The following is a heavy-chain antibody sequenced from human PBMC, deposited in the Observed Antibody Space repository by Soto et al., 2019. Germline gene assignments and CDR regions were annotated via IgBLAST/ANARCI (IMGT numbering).Heavy chain of an antibody. D-gene: IGHD6-13*01. V-gene: IGHV1-3*01. CDR3: PREQQLDTGNFDY. Sequence: PGQRLEWMGWINAGNGNTKYSQKFQDRVTITRDTSASTVYMALSSLRFEDTAVYYCPREQQLDTGNFDYWGQGTLVTVAS. CDR2: INAGNGNT. J-gene: IGHJ4*01.